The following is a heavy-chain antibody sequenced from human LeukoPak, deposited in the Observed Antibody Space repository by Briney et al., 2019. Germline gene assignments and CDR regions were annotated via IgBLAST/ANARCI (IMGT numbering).Heavy chain of an antibody. J-gene: IGHJ4*02. D-gene: IGHD6-13*01. CDR1: GFSFSNAR. CDR2: ISYDGSNK. CDR3: ARGKEWGIAAAGLFY. Sequence: GGSLRLSCAASGFSFSNARMSWVRQAPGKGLEWVAVISYDGSNKYYADSVKGRFTISRDNSKNTLYLQMNSLRAEDTAVYYCARGKEWGIAAAGLFYWGQGTLVTVSS. V-gene: IGHV3-30-3*01.